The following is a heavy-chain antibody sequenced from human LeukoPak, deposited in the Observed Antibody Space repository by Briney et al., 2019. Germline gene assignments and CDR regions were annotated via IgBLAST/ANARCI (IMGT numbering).Heavy chain of an antibody. CDR2: IGTAGDT. CDR3: ARVGGGFAFDI. J-gene: IGHJ3*02. D-gene: IGHD3-16*01. CDR1: GFIFSSYD. Sequence: GESLRLSCAASGFIFSSYDMHWVRQPTGKGLEWVSAIGTAGDTYYPGSVKGRFTISGENAKNSLYLQLNSLRAGDRAVYYCARVGGGFAFDIWGQETMVTVSS. V-gene: IGHV3-13*01.